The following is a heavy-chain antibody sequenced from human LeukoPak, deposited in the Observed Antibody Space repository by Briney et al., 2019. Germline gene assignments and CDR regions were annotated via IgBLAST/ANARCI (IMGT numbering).Heavy chain of an antibody. J-gene: IGHJ4*02. CDR3: ARVYLERLTAGYFDH. CDR2: ISYDGRQN. D-gene: IGHD2-8*01. Sequence: GRSLRLSCAASRFTFRTYATNWVREAPGKGLEWVTVISYDGRQNYYADSVKARFTTSRDNSKNTLYLQMNRLRDEDSAAYFCARVYLERLTAGYFDHWGQGTWVTVSP. V-gene: IGHV3-30*04. CDR1: RFTFRTYA.